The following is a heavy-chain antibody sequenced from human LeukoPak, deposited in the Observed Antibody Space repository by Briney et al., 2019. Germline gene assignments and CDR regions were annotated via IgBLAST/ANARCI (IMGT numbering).Heavy chain of an antibody. D-gene: IGHD1-14*01. CDR3: ANYRS. Sequence: GGSLRLSYAGSGFTFSSYAMSWVRQAPGKGLEWVSGISGSGSSTHYADSVKGRFTISRDNSKSTLYLQMSSLRDEGTAVYYCANYRSWGQGTLVTVSS. V-gene: IGHV3-23*01. CDR1: GFTFSSYA. J-gene: IGHJ4*02. CDR2: ISGSGSST.